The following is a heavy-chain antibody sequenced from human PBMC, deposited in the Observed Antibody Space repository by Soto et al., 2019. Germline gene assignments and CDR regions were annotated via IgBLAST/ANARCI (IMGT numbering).Heavy chain of an antibody. CDR3: ARDLYDILTGYYHGYYFDY. CDR1: GSSISSYY. V-gene: IGHV4-4*07. CDR2: IYTSGST. Sequence: SETLSLTCTVSGSSISSYYWSWIRQPAGKGLEWIGRIYTSGSTNYNPSLKSRVTMSVDTSKNQFSLKLSSVTAADTAVYYCARDLYDILTGYYHGYYFDYWGQGTLVTVSS. D-gene: IGHD3-9*01. J-gene: IGHJ4*02.